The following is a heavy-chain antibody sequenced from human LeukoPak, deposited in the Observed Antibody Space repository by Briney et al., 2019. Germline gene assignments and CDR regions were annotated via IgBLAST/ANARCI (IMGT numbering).Heavy chain of an antibody. V-gene: IGHV3-21*01. D-gene: IGHD3-22*01. CDR1: GFSFSAYN. CDR3: ARDAAYFDSSGYYPDPLDY. CDR2: ISPSGDHR. J-gene: IGHJ4*02. Sequence: PGGSLRLSCAASGFSFSAYNINWVRQAPGKGLEWVSCISPSGDHRYYADSVRGRFTISRDNAKNSVYLQMNSLRAEDTAVYYCARDAAYFDSSGYYPDPLDYWGQGTLVSVPS.